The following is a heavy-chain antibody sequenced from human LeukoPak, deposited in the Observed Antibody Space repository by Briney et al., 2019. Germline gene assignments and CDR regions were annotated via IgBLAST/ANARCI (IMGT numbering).Heavy chain of an antibody. CDR3: VSGNGDYVVMGT. CDR2: IYYGGNT. D-gene: IGHD4-17*01. Sequence: SETLSLTCTVSGGSTSSSPYYWGWIRQPPGKGLEWIGTIYYGGNTYYNPSLKSQVTISKDTSKNQFSLKLNSVTAADTAIYYCVSGNGDYVVMGTWGQGTLVTVSS. CDR1: GGSTSSSPYY. J-gene: IGHJ5*02. V-gene: IGHV4-39*07.